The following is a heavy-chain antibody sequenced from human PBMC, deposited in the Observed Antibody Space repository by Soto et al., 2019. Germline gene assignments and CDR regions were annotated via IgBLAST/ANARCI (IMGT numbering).Heavy chain of an antibody. CDR1: GFTFSSYS. CDR3: ARDLSIAVAGTWWFDP. CDR2: ISSSSSYI. Sequence: GSLRLSCAASGFTFSSYSMNWVRQAPGKGLEWVSSISSSSSYIYYADSVKGRFTISRDNAKNSLYLQMNSLRAEDTAVYYCARDLSIAVAGTWWFDPWGQGTLVTVSS. D-gene: IGHD6-19*01. J-gene: IGHJ5*02. V-gene: IGHV3-21*01.